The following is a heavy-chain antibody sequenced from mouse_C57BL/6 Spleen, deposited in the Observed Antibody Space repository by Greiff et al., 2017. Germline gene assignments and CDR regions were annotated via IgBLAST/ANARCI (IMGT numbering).Heavy chain of an antibody. CDR3: ARQGDGYYAMDY. CDR2: ISSGGSYT. D-gene: IGHD2-3*01. Sequence: EVQGVESGGDLVKPGGSLKLSCAASGFTFSSYGMSWVRQTPDKRLEWVATISSGGSYTYYPDSVKGRFTISRDNAKNTLYLQMSSLKSEDTAMYYCARQGDGYYAMDYLGQGTSVTVSS. CDR1: GFTFSSYG. J-gene: IGHJ4*01. V-gene: IGHV5-6*01.